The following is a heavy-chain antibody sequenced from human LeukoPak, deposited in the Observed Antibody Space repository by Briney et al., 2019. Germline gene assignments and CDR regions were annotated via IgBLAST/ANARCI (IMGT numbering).Heavy chain of an antibody. D-gene: IGHD6-13*01. CDR2: IYYRGST. J-gene: IGHJ5*02. CDR1: GGSISSYY. Sequence: SKTLSLTCTVSGGSISSYYWSWIRQPPGKGREWIGYIYYRGSTKYNPSLKSRDTISVDTSKNQFSLKLSSVTAADTAVYYCARAHGSSGDWFDPWGQGTLVTVSS. V-gene: IGHV4-59*01. CDR3: ARAHGSSGDWFDP.